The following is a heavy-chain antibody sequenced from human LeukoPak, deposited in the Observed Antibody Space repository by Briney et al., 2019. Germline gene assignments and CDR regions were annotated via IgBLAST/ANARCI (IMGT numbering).Heavy chain of an antibody. V-gene: IGHV4-61*02. D-gene: IGHD3-3*01. CDR3: AREGYDFWTRNWFDP. Sequence: SQTLSLTCTVSGGSISSGSYYWRWIRQPAGKGLEWVGRIYTSGSTNYNPSLESRVTISVDTSKNQFSLKLSSVTAADTAVYYCAREGYDFWTRNWFDPWGQGTLVTVSS. CDR1: GGSISSGSYY. J-gene: IGHJ5*02. CDR2: IYTSGST.